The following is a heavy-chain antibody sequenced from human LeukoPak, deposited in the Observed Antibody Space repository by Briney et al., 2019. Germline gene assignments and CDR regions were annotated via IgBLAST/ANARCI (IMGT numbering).Heavy chain of an antibody. J-gene: IGHJ5*02. CDR2: IYYSGST. CDR1: GGSISSYY. D-gene: IGHD1-26*01. Sequence: SETLSLTCTVSGGSISSYYWSWIRQPPGKGLEWIGYIYYSGSTNYNPSLKIRVTISVDTSKNQFSLKLSSVTAADTAVYYCARQTFLPLGTGPRFDPWGQGTLVTVSS. CDR3: ARQTFLPLGTGPRFDP. V-gene: IGHV4-59*08.